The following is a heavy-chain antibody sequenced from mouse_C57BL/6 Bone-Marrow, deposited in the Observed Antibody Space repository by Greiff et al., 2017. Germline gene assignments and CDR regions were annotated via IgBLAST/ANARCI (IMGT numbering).Heavy chain of an antibody. CDR2: IYPGSGST. CDR3: ARFYYGSSSWYFDD. D-gene: IGHD1-1*01. Sequence: QVQLQQPGAELVKPGASVKMSCKASGYTFTSYWITWVKQRPGQGLEWIGDIYPGSGSTNYNEKFKSKATLTVDTSSSTAYMQLSSLTSEDSAVYYCARFYYGSSSWYFDDWGQGTTLTVAS. V-gene: IGHV1-55*01. CDR1: GYTFTSYW. J-gene: IGHJ2*01.